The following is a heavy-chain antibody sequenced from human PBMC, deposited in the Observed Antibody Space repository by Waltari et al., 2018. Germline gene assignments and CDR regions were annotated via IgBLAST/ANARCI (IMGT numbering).Heavy chain of an antibody. D-gene: IGHD3-22*01. J-gene: IGHJ4*02. Sequence: QVQLVESGGGVVQPGRSLRLSCAASGFTFSSYGMHWVRQAPGKGLEWVAVISYDGSNKYYADSVKGRFTISRDNSKKTLYLQMNSLRAEDTAVYYCAKEFYYESSGYPSFDNWGQGTLVTVSS. CDR3: AKEFYYESSGYPSFDN. CDR1: GFTFSSYG. CDR2: ISYDGSNK. V-gene: IGHV3-30*18.